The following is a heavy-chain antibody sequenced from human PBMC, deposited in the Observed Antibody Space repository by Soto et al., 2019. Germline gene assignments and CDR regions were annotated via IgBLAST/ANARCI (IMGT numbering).Heavy chain of an antibody. CDR1: GYTFTTYY. Sequence: QVQLVESGAEVREPGASVKLSCRASGYTFTTYYIHWVRQAPGQGLEWVGIINPSGGSSSYAQSFKGRVTMTRDTSTRPVYMELSSLTSEDTAVYYCARDRGIAVAAGAIDYWGQGTLVTVSS. V-gene: IGHV1-46*01. J-gene: IGHJ4*02. CDR2: INPSGGSS. D-gene: IGHD6-19*01. CDR3: ARDRGIAVAAGAIDY.